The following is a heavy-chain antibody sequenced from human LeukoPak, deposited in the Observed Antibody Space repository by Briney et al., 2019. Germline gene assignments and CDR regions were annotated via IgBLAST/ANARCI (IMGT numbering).Heavy chain of an antibody. Sequence: PSETLSLTCAVHGGSFSGYYWSWIRQPPGKGLEWIGEINHSGSTNYNPSLKSRVTISVDTSKNQFSLKLSSVTAADTAVYYCASRTQGWLRASYYMDVWGKGTTVTVSS. D-gene: IGHD5-24*01. J-gene: IGHJ6*03. CDR3: ASRTQGWLRASYYMDV. CDR1: GGSFSGYY. CDR2: INHSGST. V-gene: IGHV4-34*01.